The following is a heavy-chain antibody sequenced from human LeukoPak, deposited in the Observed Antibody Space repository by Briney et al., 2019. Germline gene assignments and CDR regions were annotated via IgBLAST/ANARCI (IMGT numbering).Heavy chain of an antibody. CDR2: IYTSGST. V-gene: IGHV4-61*02. J-gene: IGHJ6*03. Sequence: PSETLSLTCTVSGGSISSGSHYWSWIRQPAGKGLEWIGRIYTSGSTNYNPSLKSRVTISVDTSKNQFSLKLSSVTAADTAVYYCARENYSNREDYYYYYYMDVWGKGTTVTVSS. CDR3: ARENYSNREDYYYYYYMDV. CDR1: GGSISSGSHY. D-gene: IGHD4-11*01.